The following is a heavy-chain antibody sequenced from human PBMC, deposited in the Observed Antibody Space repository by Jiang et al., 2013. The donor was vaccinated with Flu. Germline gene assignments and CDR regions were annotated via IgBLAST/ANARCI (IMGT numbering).Heavy chain of an antibody. J-gene: IGHJ4*02. CDR1: GYTFTSYD. Sequence: EVKKPGASVKVSCKASGYTFTSYDINWVRQATGQGLEWMGWMNPNSGNTGYAQKFQGRVTMTRDTSKRAAYMELTSLSSDDTAVYYCARQVNGNDYWGQGTLVTVSS. V-gene: IGHV1-8*01. D-gene: IGHD3-10*01. CDR3: ARQVNGNDY. CDR2: MNPNSGNT.